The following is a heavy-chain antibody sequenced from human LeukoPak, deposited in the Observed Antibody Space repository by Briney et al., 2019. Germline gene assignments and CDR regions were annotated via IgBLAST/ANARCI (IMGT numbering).Heavy chain of an antibody. CDR2: ISYDGSNK. CDR3: AKSVDSSGYYRYYYYGMDV. CDR1: GFTFSSYA. J-gene: IGHJ6*02. V-gene: IGHV3-30-3*02. Sequence: GGSLRLSCAASGFTFSSYAMHWVRQTPGKGLEWMAVISYDGSNKYYADSVKGRFTISRDNSKNTLYLQMNSLRAEDTAVYYCAKSVDSSGYYRYYYYGMDVWGQGTTVTVSS. D-gene: IGHD3-22*01.